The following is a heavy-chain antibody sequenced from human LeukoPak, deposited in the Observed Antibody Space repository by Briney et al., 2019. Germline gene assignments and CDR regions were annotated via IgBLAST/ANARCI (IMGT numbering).Heavy chain of an antibody. V-gene: IGHV1-2*02. CDR2: INPNSGGT. CDR3: ARVGATGTTSPFDY. Sequence: GASVKVSCKNSGYTFTGYYMHRVRQAPGQGLEWIGWINPNSGGTNYAQKFQGRVTMTRDTSISTAYMELSRLRSDDTAVYYCARVGATGTTSPFDYWGQGTLVTVSS. J-gene: IGHJ4*02. CDR1: GYTFTGYY. D-gene: IGHD1-1*01.